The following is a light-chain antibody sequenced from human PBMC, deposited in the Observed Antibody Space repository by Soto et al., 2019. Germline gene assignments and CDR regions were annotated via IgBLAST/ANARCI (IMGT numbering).Light chain of an antibody. Sequence: VLTQSPVTLSWSPGERATLSCRASQSVSSSYLAWYQQKPGQAPRLLIYGASSRATGIPDRFSGSGSGTDFTLTISSLQPDDFAVYYCQQYGSSPWTFGQGTKVDI. CDR3: QQYGSSPWT. V-gene: IGKV3-20*01. CDR2: GAS. CDR1: QSVSSSY. J-gene: IGKJ1*01.